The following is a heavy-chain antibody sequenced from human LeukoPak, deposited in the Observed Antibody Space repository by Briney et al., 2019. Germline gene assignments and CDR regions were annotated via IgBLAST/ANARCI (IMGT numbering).Heavy chain of an antibody. D-gene: IGHD1-1*01. Sequence: GGSLRLSGAASGFSFRSYWMSWVRQAPGKGLEWVANIKQDGSDKYYVDSVKGRFTISRDNAKNSLYLQMNRLRAEDTAVYYCVSTATFDYWGQGSLVTVSS. V-gene: IGHV3-7*02. CDR1: GFSFRSYW. CDR2: IKQDGSDK. J-gene: IGHJ4*02. CDR3: VSTATFDY.